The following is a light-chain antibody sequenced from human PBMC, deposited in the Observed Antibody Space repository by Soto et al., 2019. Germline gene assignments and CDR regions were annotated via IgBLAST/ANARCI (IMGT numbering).Light chain of an antibody. CDR3: QQSYTTPRT. CDR2: SAS. V-gene: IGKV1-39*01. CDR1: QSVCTY. J-gene: IGKJ1*01. Sequence: DIQMTQSPSSLSASVGDRVTITCRASQSVCTYLNWYQHEPGRAPRLLIYSASTLQSGVPSRFSGSGSGTDFTLTISSLQPEDLSTYYCQQSYTTPRTFCQGTKVEIK.